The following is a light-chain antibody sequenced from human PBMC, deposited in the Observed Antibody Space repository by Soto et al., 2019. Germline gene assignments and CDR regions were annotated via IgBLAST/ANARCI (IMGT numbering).Light chain of an antibody. CDR3: QQYNDWPPWT. J-gene: IGKJ1*01. Sequence: EIVMTQSPATLSVSPGERGTLSCWASQSVSSNLAWYQQKPGQAPRLLIYGASTRATGIPARFSGSGSGTEFTLTISSLQSEDFAVYYCQQYNDWPPWTFGQGTKVEIK. V-gene: IGKV3-15*01. CDR2: GAS. CDR1: QSVSSN.